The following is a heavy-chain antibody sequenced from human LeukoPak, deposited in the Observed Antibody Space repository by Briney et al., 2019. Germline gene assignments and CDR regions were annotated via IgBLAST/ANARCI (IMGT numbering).Heavy chain of an antibody. D-gene: IGHD3-10*01. CDR1: GFTFSDYY. V-gene: IGHV3-11*01. CDR2: ISISGNTI. Sequence: GALRLSCAASGFTFSDYYMSWIRQAPGKGLEWVSYISISGNTIYYADSVKGRFTISRDNSKNTVYLQMNSLRAEDTAVYYCARHGSITMVRGRLRYYYMGVWGKGTTVTISS. J-gene: IGHJ6*03. CDR3: ARHGSITMVRGRLRYYYMGV.